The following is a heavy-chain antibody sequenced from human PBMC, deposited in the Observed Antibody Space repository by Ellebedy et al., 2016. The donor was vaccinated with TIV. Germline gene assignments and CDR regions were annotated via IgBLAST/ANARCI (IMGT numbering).Heavy chain of an antibody. CDR1: GYSFTSYW. V-gene: IGHV5-51*01. J-gene: IGHJ3*02. CDR3: ASQLGPCSGGSCSVDAFDI. D-gene: IGHD2-15*01. Sequence: GESLKISCKGSGYSFTSYWIGWVRQMPGKGLEWMGIIYPGDSDTRYSPSFQGQVTISADKSISTAYLQWSSLKAPDTAMYYCASQLGPCSGGSCSVDAFDIWGQGTMVTVSS. CDR2: IYPGDSDT.